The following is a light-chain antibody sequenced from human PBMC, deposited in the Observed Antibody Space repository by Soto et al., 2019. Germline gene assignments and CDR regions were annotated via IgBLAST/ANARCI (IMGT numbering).Light chain of an antibody. CDR1: QTVSNTY. J-gene: IGKJ4*01. CDR2: GAS. Sequence: EIVLTQFPGALSLSPGERVTLSCRASQTVSNTYLAWYQQKSGQAPKFLIYGASNRATGIPDRFSGSGSGTDFPLTISRLEPEDFAVYYCQQYCALPPTFGGGTKVEIK. CDR3: QQYCALPPT. V-gene: IGKV3-20*01.